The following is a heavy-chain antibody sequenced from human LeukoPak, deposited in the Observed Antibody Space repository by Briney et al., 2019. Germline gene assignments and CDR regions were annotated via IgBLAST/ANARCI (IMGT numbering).Heavy chain of an antibody. CDR1: GFSLSTSGMC. J-gene: IGHJ4*02. V-gene: IGHV2-70*11. D-gene: IGHD3-9*01. CDR3: ARIGDYDILTGYYNFDY. Sequence: QTLTLTCTFSGFSLSTSGMCVSWIRQPPGKALEWLARIDWDDDKYYSTSLKTRLTISKDTSKNQVVLTMTNMDPVDTATYYCARIGDYDILTGYYNFDYWGREPWSPSPQ. CDR2: IDWDDDK.